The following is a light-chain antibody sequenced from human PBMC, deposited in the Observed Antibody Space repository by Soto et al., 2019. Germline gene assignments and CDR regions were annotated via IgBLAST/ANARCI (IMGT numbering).Light chain of an antibody. CDR3: EQYGRSRT. CDR2: GTT. Sequence: EIELTQSPGTLSLSPGERATLSCRASQSAGNTYLAWYQQKPGQAPRLLIYGTTSRATGIPARFSGSGSGTEFTLTNDRVDPEDLAVYYCEQYGRSRTFGQGTKVEVK. CDR1: QSAGNTY. J-gene: IGKJ1*01. V-gene: IGKV3-20*01.